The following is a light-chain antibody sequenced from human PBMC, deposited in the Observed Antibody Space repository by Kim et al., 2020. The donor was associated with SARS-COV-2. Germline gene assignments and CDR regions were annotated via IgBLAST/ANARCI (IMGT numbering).Light chain of an antibody. V-gene: IGKV1-16*02. CDR1: QDSSNY. CDR3: QQYHSYPLT. CDR2: AAS. J-gene: IGKJ5*01. Sequence: APGGSGVTSTWRARQDSSNYLAWYQQKPGQAPKSLIYAASSLHTGIPSKFSGSGSGTDFTLTISSLQPEDFATYYCQQYHSYPLTFGQGTRLEIK.